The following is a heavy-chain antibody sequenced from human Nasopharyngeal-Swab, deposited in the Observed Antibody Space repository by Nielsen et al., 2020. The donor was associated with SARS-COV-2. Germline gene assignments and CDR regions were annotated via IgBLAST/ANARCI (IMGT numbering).Heavy chain of an antibody. CDR2: INPNSGGT. CDR3: ARDFRTTGYSSGCLRY. V-gene: IGHV1-2*04. D-gene: IGHD6-19*01. Sequence: ASVKVSCKASGYTFTGYYMHWVRQAHGQGLEWMGWINPNSGGTNYAQKFQGWVTMTRDTSISTAYMELSRLRSDDTAVYYCARDFRTTGYSSGCLRYWGQGTLVTVSS. J-gene: IGHJ4*02. CDR1: GYTFTGYY.